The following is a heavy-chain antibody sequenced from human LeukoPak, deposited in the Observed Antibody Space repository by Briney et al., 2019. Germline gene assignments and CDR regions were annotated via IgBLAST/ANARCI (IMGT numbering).Heavy chain of an antibody. CDR2: IKSKIDSGTT. Sequence: PGGSLRLSCAASGFTFSDYYMSWIRQAPGKGLEWVGRIKSKIDSGTTDYAAPVRGRFTISRDDSKNTLYLQMNSLTTEDTAVYYCTKRRGFSGNGNFDYWGQGTLVTVSS. CDR1: GFTFSDYY. D-gene: IGHD5-12*01. J-gene: IGHJ4*02. V-gene: IGHV3-15*01. CDR3: TKRRGFSGNGNFDY.